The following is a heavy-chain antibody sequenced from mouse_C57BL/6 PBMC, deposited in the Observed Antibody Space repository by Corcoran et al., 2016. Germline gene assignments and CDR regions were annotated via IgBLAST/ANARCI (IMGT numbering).Heavy chain of an antibody. V-gene: IGHV9-3*01. CDR1: GCTFTTYG. Sequence: QIRQVQSGPEMRKPGETVQISCESSGCTFTTYGMSWVKQAPGNGLKWLGWINTYSGVPTYADDFKGRFAFSLETSASTAYLPINNLKNEDTATYFCASQYLAYGGQTPLVTVSA. J-gene: IGHJ3*01. CDR3: ASQYLAY. D-gene: IGHD6-1*01. CDR2: INTYSGVP.